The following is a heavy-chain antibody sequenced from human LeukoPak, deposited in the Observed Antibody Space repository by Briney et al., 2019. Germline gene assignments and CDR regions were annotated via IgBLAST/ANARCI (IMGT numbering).Heavy chain of an antibody. CDR2: ISSSSSYI. J-gene: IGHJ3*02. V-gene: IGHV3-21*01. CDR3: ARDQEGPAAILEDAFDI. Sequence: PGGSLRLSCAASGFTFSSYSMNWVRQAPGKGLEWVSSISSSSSYIYYADSVKGRFTISRENAKNSLYLQMNSLRAEDTAVYYCARDQEGPAAILEDAFDIWGQGTMVTVSS. CDR1: GFTFSSYS. D-gene: IGHD2-2*02.